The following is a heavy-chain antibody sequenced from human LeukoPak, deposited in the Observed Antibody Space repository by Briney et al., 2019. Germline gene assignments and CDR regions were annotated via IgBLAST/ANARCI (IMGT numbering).Heavy chain of an antibody. CDR2: ISGSGAST. CDR1: GFTFGSYA. D-gene: IGHD3-10*02. Sequence: GRSLRLSCAASGFTFGSYAMSWVRQAPGKGLEWVSAISGSGASTYYADSVKGRFTISRDNSKNTLYLQMNSLRAEDTAVYYCAKYPGYVDYHYMDVWGKGTTVTVSS. CDR3: AKYPGYVDYHYMDV. J-gene: IGHJ6*03. V-gene: IGHV3-23*01.